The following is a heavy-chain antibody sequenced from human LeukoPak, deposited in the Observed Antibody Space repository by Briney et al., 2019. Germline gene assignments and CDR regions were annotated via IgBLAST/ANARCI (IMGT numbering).Heavy chain of an antibody. D-gene: IGHD1-26*01. J-gene: IGHJ3*02. V-gene: IGHV3-7*01. CDR2: IKQDGSEK. Sequence: GGSLRLSCAGSGFTFSRSWMSWVRQAPGKGLEWVANIKQDGSEKYYVDSVKGRFTISRDNAKKSLYLQMNSLRAEDTAVYYCATDSRIVGATGASDIWGQGTMVTVSS. CDR3: ATDSRIVGATGASDI. CDR1: GFTFSRSW.